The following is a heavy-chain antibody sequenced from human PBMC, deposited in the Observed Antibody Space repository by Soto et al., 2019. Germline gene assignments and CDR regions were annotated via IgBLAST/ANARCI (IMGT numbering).Heavy chain of an antibody. CDR3: ARQGVGPYYYYSGMDV. V-gene: IGHV5-51*01. CDR1: GYSFTSYW. J-gene: IGHJ6*02. Sequence: EVQLMQSGAEVKKPGASLKISCKGSGYSFTSYWIAWVRQMPGKGLEWMGIIYPGDSDTRYSPSFQGQVTISVDKSISTAYLQWSSLKASDTAMYYCARQGVGPYYYYSGMDVWGQGTTVSVSS. CDR2: IYPGDSDT.